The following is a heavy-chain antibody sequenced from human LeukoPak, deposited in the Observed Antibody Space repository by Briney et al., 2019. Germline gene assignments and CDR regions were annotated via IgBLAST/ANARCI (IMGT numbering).Heavy chain of an antibody. CDR1: GFTFSSYW. Sequence: GGSLRLSCAAFGFTFSSYWMHWVRQAPGKGLVWVSRINTDGSSTSYADSVKGRFTISRDNAKNTLYLQMNSLRAEDTAVYYCASIGYCSGGSCSLRYWGQGPLVTVSS. CDR2: INTDGSST. D-gene: IGHD2-15*01. V-gene: IGHV3-74*01. CDR3: ASIGYCSGGSCSLRY. J-gene: IGHJ4*02.